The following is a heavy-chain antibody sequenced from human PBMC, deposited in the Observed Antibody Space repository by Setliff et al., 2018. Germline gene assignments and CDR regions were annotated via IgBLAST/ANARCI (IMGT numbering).Heavy chain of an antibody. J-gene: IGHJ4*02. CDR3: SRLVRYCTTTSCQRLSGDEY. CDR1: GYTFSDSG. D-gene: IGHD2-2*01. V-gene: IGHV1-18*01. Sequence: ASVKVSCKASGYTFSDSGITWVRQAPGQGLEWMGWISAYSGKAYYAQKLQDRATMTTDTSTGTAYLELRSLRSDDTAVYYCSRLVRYCTTTSCQRLSGDEYWGQGTLVTVSS. CDR2: ISAYSGKA.